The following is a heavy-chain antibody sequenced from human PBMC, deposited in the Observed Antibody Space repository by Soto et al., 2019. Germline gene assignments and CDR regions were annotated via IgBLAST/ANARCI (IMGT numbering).Heavy chain of an antibody. D-gene: IGHD3-3*01. CDR1: ENTFTNYD. V-gene: IGHV1-8*01. Sequence: QAQLEQSGAEVKEPGASVKVSCKASENTFTNYDIIWVRQAPGQGLEWMGWLNPNNGNTGYAPKFRGRVTMTRDPSKRTAFMEMSSLRAEDTAVYYCSRSEVGDYMDAWGKGTTVTVSS. J-gene: IGHJ6*03. CDR2: LNPNNGNT. CDR3: SRSEVGDYMDA.